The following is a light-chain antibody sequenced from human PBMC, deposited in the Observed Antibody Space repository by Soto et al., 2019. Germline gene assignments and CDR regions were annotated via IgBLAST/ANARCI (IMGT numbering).Light chain of an antibody. CDR2: EGS. Sequence: QSALTQPASVSGSPGQSITISCTGTSSDIGSYKLVSWYQQHPGTAPKLMIYEGSKRPSGVSYRFSGSKSGNTASLTISGLQAEDEADYYCCSYAGSNTLVVFGTGTKLTVL. CDR1: SSDIGSYKL. CDR3: CSYAGSNTLVV. J-gene: IGLJ1*01. V-gene: IGLV2-23*01.